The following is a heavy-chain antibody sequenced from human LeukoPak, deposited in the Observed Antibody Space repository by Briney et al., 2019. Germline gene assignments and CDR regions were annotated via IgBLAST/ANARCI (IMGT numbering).Heavy chain of an antibody. V-gene: IGHV1-18*04. D-gene: IGHD3-22*01. CDR2: ISAYNGNT. J-gene: IGHJ3*02. Sequence: ASVKVSCKASGYTFTGYYMHWVRQAPGQGLEWMGWISAYNGNTNYAQKLQGRVTMTTDTSTSTVYMELSSLRSEDTAVYYCARWRSRGSDAFDIWGQGTMVTVSS. CDR3: ARWRSRGSDAFDI. CDR1: GYTFTGYY.